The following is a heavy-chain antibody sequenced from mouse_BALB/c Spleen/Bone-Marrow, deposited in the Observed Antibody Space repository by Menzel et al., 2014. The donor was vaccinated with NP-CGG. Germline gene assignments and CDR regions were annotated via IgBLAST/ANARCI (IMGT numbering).Heavy chain of an antibody. V-gene: IGHV5-6*02. CDR2: ISSGGSYT. CDR1: GFTFSSYG. CDR3: ASGNYYAMDY. J-gene: IGHJ4*01. D-gene: IGHD1-1*01. Sequence: DVMLVESGGDLVKPGGSLKLSCAAPGFTFSSYGMSWVRQTPNKRLEWVATISSGGSYTYYPDSVKGRFTISRDNAKNTLYLQMSSLKSEDTAMYYCASGNYYAMDYWGQGTSVTVSS.